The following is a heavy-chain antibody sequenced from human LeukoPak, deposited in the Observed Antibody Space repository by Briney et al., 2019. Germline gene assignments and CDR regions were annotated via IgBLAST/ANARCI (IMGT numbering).Heavy chain of an antibody. D-gene: IGHD2-2*02. CDR3: ARGYYTLVDY. CDR1: GFIFSDFW. CDR2: INKDGSST. V-gene: IGHV3-74*01. J-gene: IGHJ4*02. Sequence: GGSLRLSCAGSGFIFSDFWMHWVRQASGKGLVWVSRINKDGSSTSYADSVKGRFTTSRDNAKNTVYLQLNSLRAEDTAVYYCARGYYTLVDYWGQGMLVTVSS.